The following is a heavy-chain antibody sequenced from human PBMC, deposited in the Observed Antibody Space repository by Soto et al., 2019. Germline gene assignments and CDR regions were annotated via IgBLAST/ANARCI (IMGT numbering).Heavy chain of an antibody. CDR3: AGGDYYDSSGYYYPGTNAFDI. J-gene: IGHJ3*02. V-gene: IGHV1-69*01. CDR2: IIPIFGTA. D-gene: IGHD3-22*01. Sequence: QVQLVQSGAEVKKPGSSVKVSCKASGGTFSSYAISWVRQAPGQGLEWMGGIIPIFGTANYAQKFQGRVKITADESTSTAYMELRSLRSEDTAVYYCAGGDYYDSSGYYYPGTNAFDIWGQGTMVTISS. CDR1: GGTFSSYA.